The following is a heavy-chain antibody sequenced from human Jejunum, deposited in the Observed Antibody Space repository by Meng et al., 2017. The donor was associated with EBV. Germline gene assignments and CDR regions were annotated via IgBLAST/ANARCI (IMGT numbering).Heavy chain of an antibody. D-gene: IGHD3-3*01. V-gene: IGHV1-8*01. CDR1: GFTFTNYD. CDR3: ARGAQPIDL. CDR2: MNPSNGKT. J-gene: IGHJ5*02. Sequence: VQLWHSGVKVRRPGASVKVSCKASGFTFTNYDINWVRQASGQGLEWMGWMNPSNGKTGYAQKFQGRVTMTRDASTSTAHMELSSLRSDDTAVYFCARGAQPIDLWGQGTLVTVSS.